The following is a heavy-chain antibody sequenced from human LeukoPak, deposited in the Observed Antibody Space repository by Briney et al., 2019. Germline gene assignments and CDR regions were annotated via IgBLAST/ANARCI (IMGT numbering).Heavy chain of an antibody. D-gene: IGHD3-10*01. CDR3: ARVAVRGVIIRRAHFDY. CDR1: GYTFTGYY. Sequence: ASVNVSCKASGYTFTGYYMHWVRQAPGQGLEWMGWINPNSGGTNYAQKFQGRVTMTRDTSISTAYMELSRLRSDDTAVYYCARVAVRGVIIRRAHFDYWGQGTLVTVSS. J-gene: IGHJ4*02. CDR2: INPNSGGT. V-gene: IGHV1-2*02.